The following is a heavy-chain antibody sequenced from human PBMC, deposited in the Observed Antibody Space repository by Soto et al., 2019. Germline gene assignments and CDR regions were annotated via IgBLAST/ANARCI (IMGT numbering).Heavy chain of an antibody. J-gene: IGHJ6*02. Sequence: QLQLQESGPGLVKPSETLSLTCTVSGASISSSSYYWGWIRQPPGKGLEWIGNIYYSETPYYNPSLKSRVTISVDTSKNQFSLKLSSVTAADTAVYYCAASCVACGGFNYYGMDVWGQGTTVTVSS. CDR3: AASCVACGGFNYYGMDV. CDR1: GASISSSSYY. V-gene: IGHV4-39*07. CDR2: IYYSETP. D-gene: IGHD2-21*01.